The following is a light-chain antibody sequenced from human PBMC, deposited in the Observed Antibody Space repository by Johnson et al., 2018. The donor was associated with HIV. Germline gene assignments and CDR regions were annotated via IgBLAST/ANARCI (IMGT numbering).Light chain of an antibody. CDR1: NSNIGNNY. CDR2: DND. V-gene: IGLV1-51*01. CDR3: GTWDSSLSAGV. J-gene: IGLJ1*01. Sequence: QSVLTQPPSVSAAPGQKVTISCSGNNSNIGNNYVSWYQHLPGTAPKLLIYDNDQRPSGIPDRFSGSKSGTSATLGITGLQTGDEADYYCGTWDSSLSAGVFGTGTKVTVL.